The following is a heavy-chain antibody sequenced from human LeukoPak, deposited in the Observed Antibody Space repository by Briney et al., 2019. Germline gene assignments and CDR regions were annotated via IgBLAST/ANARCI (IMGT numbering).Heavy chain of an antibody. CDR1: GYTFTGYY. Sequence: ASVKVSCKASGYTFTGYYMHWVRQAPGQGLEWRGRINPNSGGTNYAQKFQGRVTMTRDTSISTAYMELSRLRSDDTAVYYCARAYDSSGYYYAYWGQGTLATVSS. V-gene: IGHV1-2*06. D-gene: IGHD3-22*01. J-gene: IGHJ4*02. CDR3: ARAYDSSGYYYAY. CDR2: INPNSGGT.